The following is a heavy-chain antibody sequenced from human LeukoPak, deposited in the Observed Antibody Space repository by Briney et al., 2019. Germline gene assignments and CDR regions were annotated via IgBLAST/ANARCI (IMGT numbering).Heavy chain of an antibody. Sequence: SETLSLTCTVSGGSISSSSYYWGWIRQPPGKGLEWIGSIYYSGSTYYNPSLKSRVTISVDTSKNQFSLKLSSVTAADTAVYYCARPNYDILTGYYIFDYWGQGTLVTVSS. D-gene: IGHD3-9*01. CDR2: IYYSGST. V-gene: IGHV4-39*01. CDR1: GGSISSSSYY. J-gene: IGHJ4*02. CDR3: ARPNYDILTGYYIFDY.